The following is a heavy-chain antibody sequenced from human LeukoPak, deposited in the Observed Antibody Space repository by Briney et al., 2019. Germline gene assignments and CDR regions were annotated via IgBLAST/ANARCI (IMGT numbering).Heavy chain of an antibody. V-gene: IGHV4-34*01. CDR1: GGSXSGYY. J-gene: IGHJ4*02. CDR2: INHSGST. CDR3: ARGLVSVATTPYFHY. D-gene: IGHD5-12*01. Sequence: ETLSLTCXVYGGSXSGYYWSWIRQPPGKGLEWIGEINHSGSTNYNPSLKRRVTISVDTSKNKFALKLSSVTAAETAVYYCARGLVSVATTPYFHYWGQGTLVTVSS.